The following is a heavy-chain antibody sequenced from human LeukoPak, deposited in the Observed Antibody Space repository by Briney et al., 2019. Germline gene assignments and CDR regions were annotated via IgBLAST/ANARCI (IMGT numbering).Heavy chain of an antibody. D-gene: IGHD5-18*01. V-gene: IGHV3-11*04. Sequence: PGGSLRLSCAASGFTFSDYYMSWIRQAPGKGLEWVSYICGSGSTIYYADSVKGRFTISRDNAKNSLYLQMNSLRAEGTAVYYCAIRPGYSYGLKLDYWGQGTLVTVSS. CDR1: GFTFSDYY. J-gene: IGHJ4*02. CDR2: ICGSGSTI. CDR3: AIRPGYSYGLKLDY.